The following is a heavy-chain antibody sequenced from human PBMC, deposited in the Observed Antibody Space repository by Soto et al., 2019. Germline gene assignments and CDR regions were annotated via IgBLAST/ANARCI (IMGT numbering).Heavy chain of an antibody. Sequence: QVQLVQSGAEVKKPGSSVKVSCKASGGTLSNYAFTWVRQAPGQGLEWMGGIIPIFNTANYAQRFQGRVTITADEPTSTPYMELNSRRSEDTPFFYCARARPTDYVGNYNNGMDVWGQGPPVTFPS. J-gene: IGHJ6*02. D-gene: IGHD4-17*01. CDR3: ARARPTDYVGNYNNGMDV. CDR1: GGTLSNYA. V-gene: IGHV1-69*01. CDR2: IIPIFNTA.